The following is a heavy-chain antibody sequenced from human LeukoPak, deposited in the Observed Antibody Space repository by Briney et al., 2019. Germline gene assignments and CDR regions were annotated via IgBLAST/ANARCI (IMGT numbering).Heavy chain of an antibody. CDR2: IIPILGIA. D-gene: IGHD2-2*01. Sequence: GASVKVSCKASGGTFSSYAISWVRQAPGQGLEWMGRIIPILGIANYTQKFQGRVTITADKSTSTAYMELSSLRSEDTAVYYCARDHLLDCSSTSCEDYYGMDVWGQGTTVTVSS. V-gene: IGHV1-69*04. J-gene: IGHJ6*02. CDR3: ARDHLLDCSSTSCEDYYGMDV. CDR1: GGTFSSYA.